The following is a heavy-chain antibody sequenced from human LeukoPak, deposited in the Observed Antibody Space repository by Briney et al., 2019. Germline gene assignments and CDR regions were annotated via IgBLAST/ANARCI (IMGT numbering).Heavy chain of an antibody. J-gene: IGHJ4*02. CDR1: GFTFSSYA. Sequence: GGSLRLSCAASGFTFSSYAMSWVRQAPGKGLVWVSRINNDGSSTRYADSVQGRFTISRDNAKNTLYLQMNSLRAEDTAVYYCASLSDTAMVRLDYWGQGTLVTVSS. D-gene: IGHD5-18*01. V-gene: IGHV3-74*01. CDR2: INNDGSST. CDR3: ASLSDTAMVRLDY.